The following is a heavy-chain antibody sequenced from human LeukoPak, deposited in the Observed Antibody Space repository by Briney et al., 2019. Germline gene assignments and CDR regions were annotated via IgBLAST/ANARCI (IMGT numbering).Heavy chain of an antibody. CDR2: IYYSGST. CDR1: VGSITSGGYY. J-gene: IGHJ3*02. V-gene: IGHV4-31*03. CDR3: ARDRGYYDTPVGAFDI. D-gene: IGHD3-22*01. Sequence: PSQTPSLTCTLSVGSITSGGYYCSWIRQHPGKGLEWLGYIYYSGSTYYNPSLKSRVTISVDTSKNQFSLKLSSVTAADTAMYYCARDRGYYDTPVGAFDIWGQGTMVTVSS.